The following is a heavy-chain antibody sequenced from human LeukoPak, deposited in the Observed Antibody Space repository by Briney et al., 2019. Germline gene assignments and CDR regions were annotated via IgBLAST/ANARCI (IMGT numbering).Heavy chain of an antibody. CDR3: ARDLGYCSSTSCHPFDY. CDR1: GGSISSYY. D-gene: IGHD2-2*01. J-gene: IGHJ4*02. CDR2: IYYSGST. V-gene: IGHV4-59*12. Sequence: SETLSLTCTVSGGSISSYYWSWIRQPPGKGLEWIGYIYYSGSTNYNPSLKSRVTISVDTSKNQFSLKLSSVTAADTAVYYCARDLGYCSSTSCHPFDYWGQGTLVTVSS.